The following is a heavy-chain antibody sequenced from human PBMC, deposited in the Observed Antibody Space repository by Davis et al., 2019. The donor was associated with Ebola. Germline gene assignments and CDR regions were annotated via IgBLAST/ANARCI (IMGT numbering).Heavy chain of an antibody. D-gene: IGHD6-13*01. Sequence: MPSETLSLTCAVYGGSFSGYYWSWIRQPPGKGLEWIGEINHSGSTNYNPSLKSRVTISVDTSKNQFSLNLSSVSAADTAVYYCARGLYSIAAAGTRWFDPWGQGTLVTVSS. V-gene: IGHV4-34*01. J-gene: IGHJ5*02. CDR2: INHSGST. CDR3: ARGLYSIAAAGTRWFDP. CDR1: GGSFSGYY.